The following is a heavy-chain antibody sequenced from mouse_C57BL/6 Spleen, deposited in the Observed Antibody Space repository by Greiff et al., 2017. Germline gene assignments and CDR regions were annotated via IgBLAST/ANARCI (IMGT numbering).Heavy chain of an antibody. V-gene: IGHV1-80*01. Sequence: VQRVESGAELVKPGASVKISCKASGYAFSSYWMNWVKQRPGKGLEWIGQIYPGDGDTNYNGKFKGKATLTADKSSSTAYMQLSSLTSEDSAVYFCARSDGDYAMDYWGQGTSVTVSS. J-gene: IGHJ4*01. CDR1: GYAFSSYW. CDR3: ARSDGDYAMDY. CDR2: IYPGDGDT.